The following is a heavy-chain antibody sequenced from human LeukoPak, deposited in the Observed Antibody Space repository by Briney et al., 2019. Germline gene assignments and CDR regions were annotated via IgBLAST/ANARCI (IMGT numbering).Heavy chain of an antibody. CDR1: GYTFSAYY. Sequence: ASVKVSCKASGYTFSAYYMYWVREAPGQGLEWMGWINPNSGGTNYAQKFQGRVTMTRDTSISTAYMELSRLRSDDTAVYYCARDGAYYYGQDPWGQGTLVTVSS. CDR2: INPNSGGT. J-gene: IGHJ5*02. D-gene: IGHD3-10*01. V-gene: IGHV1-2*02. CDR3: ARDGAYYYGQDP.